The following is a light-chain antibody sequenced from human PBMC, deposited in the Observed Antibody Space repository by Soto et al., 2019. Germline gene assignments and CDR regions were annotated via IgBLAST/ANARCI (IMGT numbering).Light chain of an antibody. Sequence: QAVVTQEPSLTVSPGWTVTLTCGSSTGAVTSGHYPYWFQQKPGQAPRTLIYDTSNKHSWTPARFSGSLLGGKAALTLSGAQPEDEAEYYCLLSYSGAHVVFGGGTKLTVL. CDR1: TGAVTSGHY. CDR2: DTS. CDR3: LLSYSGAHVV. V-gene: IGLV7-46*01. J-gene: IGLJ2*01.